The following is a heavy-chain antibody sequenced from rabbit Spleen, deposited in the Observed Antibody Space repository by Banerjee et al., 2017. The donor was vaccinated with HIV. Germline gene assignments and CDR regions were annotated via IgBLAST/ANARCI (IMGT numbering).Heavy chain of an antibody. V-gene: IGHV1S43*01. CDR1: GFSFSSTYY. J-gene: IGHJ4*01. D-gene: IGHD1-1*01. CDR2: IYTDSDGT. CDR3: ARGDTGSRHSPFNL. Sequence: QEQLEESGGDLVKPGASLTLTCTASGFSFSSTYYMCWVRQAPGKGLKLIACIYTDSDGTWYASWVNGRFTITRSTSLNTVTLQMTSLTAADTATYFCARGDTGSRHSPFNLWGQGTLVTVS.